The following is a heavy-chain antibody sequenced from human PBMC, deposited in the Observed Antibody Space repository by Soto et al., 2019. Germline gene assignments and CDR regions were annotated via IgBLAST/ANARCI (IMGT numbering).Heavy chain of an antibody. Sequence: QVQQVESGGGVVQPGRSLRLSCVASGFTFNSYGIHWVRQAPGKGLEWVAVISHDGSKTNYADSVKGRVTISRDNYIDTAYLVVNIQRADVTALSYSAKDTYYYSRCGYYGLDSWGQGTLVTVSS. CDR1: GFTFNSYG. J-gene: IGHJ4*02. V-gene: IGHV3-30*18. CDR3: AKDTYYYSRCGYYGLDS. D-gene: IGHD3-10*01. CDR2: ISHDGSKT.